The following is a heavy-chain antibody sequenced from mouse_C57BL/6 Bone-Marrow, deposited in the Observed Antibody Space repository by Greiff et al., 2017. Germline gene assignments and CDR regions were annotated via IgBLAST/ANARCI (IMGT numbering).Heavy chain of an antibody. Sequence: VHLVESGPGLVAPSQSLSITCTVSGFSLTSYGVDWVRQPPGKGLEWLGVIWGGGSTNYNSALMSRLSFSKDNSKSQVFLKMNSLQTDDTAMYYCAKHSTTVVSPYWYFDVWGTGTTVTVSS. V-gene: IGHV2-9*01. J-gene: IGHJ1*03. CDR3: AKHSTTVVSPYWYFDV. CDR1: GFSLTSYG. CDR2: IWGGGST. D-gene: IGHD1-1*01.